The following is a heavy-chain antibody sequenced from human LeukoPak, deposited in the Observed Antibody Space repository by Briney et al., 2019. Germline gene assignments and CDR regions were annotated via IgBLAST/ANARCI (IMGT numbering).Heavy chain of an antibody. CDR3: ARCSHFGRKMVRGVDEYYFDY. V-gene: IGHV4-59*08. J-gene: IGHJ4*02. Sequence: SETLSLTCTVSGGSISSYYWSWIRQPPGKGLEWIGYIYYSGSTNYNPSLKSRVTISVDTSKNQFSLKLSSVTAADTAVYYCARCSHFGRKMVRGVDEYYFDYWGQGTLVTVSS. CDR2: IYYSGST. CDR1: GGSISSYY. D-gene: IGHD3-10*01.